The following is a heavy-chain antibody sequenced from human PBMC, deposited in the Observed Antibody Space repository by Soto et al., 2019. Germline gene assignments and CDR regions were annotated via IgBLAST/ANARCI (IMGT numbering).Heavy chain of an antibody. CDR3: ARESSSWYYYYYYMDV. D-gene: IGHD6-13*01. CDR1: GYTFTSYV. J-gene: IGHJ6*03. Sequence: APVKVSCKASGYTFTSYVISWVRQAPGQGLEWMGWISAYNGNTNYAQKLQGRVTMTTDTSTSTAYMELRSLRSDDTAVYYCARESSSWYYYYYYMDVWGKGTTVTVSS. V-gene: IGHV1-18*01. CDR2: ISAYNGNT.